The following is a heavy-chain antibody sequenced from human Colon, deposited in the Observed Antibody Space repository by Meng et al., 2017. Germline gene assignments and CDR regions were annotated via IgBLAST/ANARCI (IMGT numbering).Heavy chain of an antibody. J-gene: IGHJ1*01. CDR2: INTNTGNP. CDR3: ARDSTVRYFQH. Sequence: ASVKVSCKASGYTFTSYAMNWVRQAPGQGLEWMGWINTNTGNPTYAQGFTGRLVLPLDTTVSTAYLQISSLKAEDTAVYYCARDSTVRYFQHWGQGTLVTVSS. CDR1: GYTFTSYA. V-gene: IGHV7-4-1*02. D-gene: IGHD4-17*01.